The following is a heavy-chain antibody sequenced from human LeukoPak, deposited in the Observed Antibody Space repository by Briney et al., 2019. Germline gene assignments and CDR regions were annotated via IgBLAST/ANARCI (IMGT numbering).Heavy chain of an antibody. D-gene: IGHD3-22*01. Sequence: GGSLRLSCAASGFTVSSNYMSWVRQAPGKGLEWVSVIYSGGSTYYADSVKGRFTISRDNSKNTLYLQMNSLRAEDTAVYYCARSPKRGPMIVVVNGNYFDYWGQGTLVTVSS. CDR2: IYSGGST. CDR3: ARSPKRGPMIVVVNGNYFDY. CDR1: GFTVSSNY. V-gene: IGHV3-53*01. J-gene: IGHJ4*02.